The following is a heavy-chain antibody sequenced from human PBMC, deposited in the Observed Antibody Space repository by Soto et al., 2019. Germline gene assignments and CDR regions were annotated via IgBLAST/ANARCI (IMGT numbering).Heavy chain of an antibody. V-gene: IGHV3-48*02. Sequence: GGSLRLSCAASGFRFNIYSMNWIRQAPGKGLEWFAYITSDTNTIKYADSVRGRFTISRDNAKNSVDLQMNSLRDEDTAVYYCATDKGRSPLDYWCQGTLVTVS. J-gene: IGHJ4*02. CDR3: ATDKGRSPLDY. CDR1: GFRFNIYS. CDR2: ITSDTNTI. D-gene: IGHD2-15*01.